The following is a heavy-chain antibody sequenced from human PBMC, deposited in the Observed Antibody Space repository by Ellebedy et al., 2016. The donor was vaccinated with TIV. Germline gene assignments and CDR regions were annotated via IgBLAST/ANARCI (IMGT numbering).Heavy chain of an antibody. J-gene: IGHJ4*02. D-gene: IGHD2-2*01. V-gene: IGHV1-69*13. CDR1: GGTFSSYA. Sequence: SVKVSXXASGGTFSSYAISWVRQAPGQGLEWMGGIIPIFGTANYAQKFQGRVTITADESTSTAYMEVSSLRSEDTAVYYCARELDQLLFYWGQGTLVTVSS. CDR2: IIPIFGTA. CDR3: ARELDQLLFY.